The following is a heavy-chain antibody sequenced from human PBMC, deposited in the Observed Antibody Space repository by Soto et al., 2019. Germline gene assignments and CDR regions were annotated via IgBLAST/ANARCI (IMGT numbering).Heavy chain of an antibody. CDR1: GFTFSSYL. CDR2: IKQDGSEK. J-gene: IGHJ6*03. V-gene: IGHV3-7*01. Sequence: GGSLRLSCAASGFTFSSYLMSWVRQAPGKGLEWVANIKQDGSEKYYVDSVKGRFTISRDNAKNSLYLQMNSLRAEDTAVYYCARDYELWQLYYYYMDVWGKGTTVTVSS. CDR3: ARDYELWQLYYYYMDV. D-gene: IGHD5-18*01.